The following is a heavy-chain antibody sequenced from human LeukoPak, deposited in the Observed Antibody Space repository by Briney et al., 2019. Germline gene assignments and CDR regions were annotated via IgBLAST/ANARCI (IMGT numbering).Heavy chain of an antibody. CDR3: ARGRRRELWSGGRFDP. CDR1: GGSFSGYY. Sequence: SETLSLTCAVYGGSFSGYYWRWIRQPPGKGLEWIGEINHSGSTNYNPSLKSRVTISVDTSKNQFSLKLSSVTAADTAVYYCARGRRRELWSGGRFDPWGQGTLVTVSS. J-gene: IGHJ5*02. D-gene: IGHD3-10*01. V-gene: IGHV4-34*01. CDR2: INHSGST.